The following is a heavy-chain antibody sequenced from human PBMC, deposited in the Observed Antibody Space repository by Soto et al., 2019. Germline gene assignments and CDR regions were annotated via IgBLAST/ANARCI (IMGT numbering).Heavy chain of an antibody. Sequence: QVQLVESGGGLVKPGGSLRLSCAASGFTFSDYYMSWIRQAPGKGLEWVSYISSSSSYTNYADSVKGRFTISRDNAKNSLYLQMNSLRAEDTAVYYCAREFQVGYDILTGYSEDYWGQGTLVTVSS. CDR3: AREFQVGYDILTGYSEDY. CDR2: ISSSSSYT. D-gene: IGHD3-9*01. CDR1: GFTFSDYY. V-gene: IGHV3-11*06. J-gene: IGHJ4*02.